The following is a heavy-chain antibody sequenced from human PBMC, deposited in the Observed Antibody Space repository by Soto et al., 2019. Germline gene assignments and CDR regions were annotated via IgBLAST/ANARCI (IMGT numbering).Heavy chain of an antibody. CDR1: AFTFTSSA. Sequence: SVTVSCTASAFTFTSSAVQGVRRARGQRLEWIGWIVVGSGNTNNVQKFQERVTITRDRSTSTDYMELSSLRSEDTAVYYCAARPQYGSGSYYIGEYGMDVWGQGATVTVSS. D-gene: IGHD3-10*01. J-gene: IGHJ6*02. CDR3: AARPQYGSGSYYIGEYGMDV. CDR2: IVVGSGNT. V-gene: IGHV1-58*01.